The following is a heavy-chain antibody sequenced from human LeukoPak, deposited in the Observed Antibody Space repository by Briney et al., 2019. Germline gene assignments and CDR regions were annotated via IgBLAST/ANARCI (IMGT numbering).Heavy chain of an antibody. J-gene: IGHJ4*02. CDR2: INHSGST. CDR3: ASHYYDSSGYHMGIDY. V-gene: IGHV4-34*01. D-gene: IGHD3-22*01. Sequence: SETLSLTCAVYGGSFSGYYWSWIRQPPGKGLEWIGEINHSGSTNYNPSLKSRVTISVDTSKNQFSLELSSVTAADTAVYYCASHYYDSSGYHMGIDYWGQGTLVTVSS. CDR1: GGSFSGYY.